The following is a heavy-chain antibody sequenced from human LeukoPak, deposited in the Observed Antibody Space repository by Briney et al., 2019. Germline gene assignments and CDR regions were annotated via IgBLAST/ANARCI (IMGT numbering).Heavy chain of an antibody. CDR3: ARGGGSYYWFDP. V-gene: IGHV1-2*02. J-gene: IGHJ5*02. Sequence: ASVKVSCKASGYTFTGYYMHWVRQAPGQGPEWMGWINPNSGGTNYAQKFQGRVTMTRDTSISTAYMDLSRLTSDDTAVYYCARGGGSYYWFDPWGQGTLVTVSS. CDR2: INPNSGGT. D-gene: IGHD1-26*01. CDR1: GYTFTGYY.